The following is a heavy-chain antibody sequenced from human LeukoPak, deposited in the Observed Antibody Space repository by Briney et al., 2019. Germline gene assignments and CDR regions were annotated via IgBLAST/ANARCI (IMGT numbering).Heavy chain of an antibody. V-gene: IGHV4-34*01. Sequence: SAETLSLTCAVYGGSFSGYYWSWIRQPPGKGLEWIGEINHSGSTNYNPSLKSRVTISVDTTKNQFSLKLSSVTAADTAVYYCARVMDPGVNEYYFDYWGQGTLVTVSS. CDR3: ARVMDPGVNEYYFDY. D-gene: IGHD2-8*01. CDR1: GGSFSGYY. J-gene: IGHJ4*02. CDR2: INHSGST.